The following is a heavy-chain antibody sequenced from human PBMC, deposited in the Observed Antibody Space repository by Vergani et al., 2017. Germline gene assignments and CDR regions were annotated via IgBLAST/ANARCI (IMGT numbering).Heavy chain of an antibody. D-gene: IGHD3-22*01. Sequence: EVQLVQSGAEVKKPGESLKISCQISGYIFTNYWIGWVRQMPGKGLEWMGIIHPADSETRYSPSFQGQVTISVDKSISTAYLQRSSLRASDSAMYYCARLYGGDSSGSKYFDYWGQGTLVTVSS. CDR1: GYIFTNYW. J-gene: IGHJ4*02. CDR3: ARLYGGDSSGSKYFDY. V-gene: IGHV5-51*01. CDR2: IHPADSET.